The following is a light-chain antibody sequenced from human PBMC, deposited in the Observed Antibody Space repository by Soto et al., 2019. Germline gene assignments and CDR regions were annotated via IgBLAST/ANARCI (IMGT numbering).Light chain of an antibody. CDR3: QQYAGSPRT. CDR1: QTITTSQ. J-gene: IGKJ1*01. Sequence: EIVLTQSPGTLSLSPGERATLFCRASQTITTSQLAWYQQKPGQAPRVLIFGASNRATDIPDRFSGSGSGTDFTLTISRLEPEDFAMYYCQQYAGSPRTFGQGTTVEIK. V-gene: IGKV3-20*01. CDR2: GAS.